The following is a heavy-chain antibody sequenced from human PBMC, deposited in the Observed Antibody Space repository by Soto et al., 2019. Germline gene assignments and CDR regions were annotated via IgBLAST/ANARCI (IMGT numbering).Heavy chain of an antibody. CDR1: GFTFSSYS. V-gene: IGHV3-21*01. CDR3: ARDYYDSSGYYSPFDY. CDR2: ISGSSSFI. J-gene: IGHJ4*02. Sequence: PGGSLRLSCAASGFTFSSYSLNWVRQAPGKGLEWVSSISGSSSFIYYADSVKGRFTISRDNAKNSLYLQMNSLRAEDTAVYYCARDYYDSSGYYSPFDYWGQGNLVTVSS. D-gene: IGHD3-22*01.